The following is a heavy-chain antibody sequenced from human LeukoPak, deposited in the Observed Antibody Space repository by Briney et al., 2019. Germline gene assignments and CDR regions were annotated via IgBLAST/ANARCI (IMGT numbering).Heavy chain of an antibody. CDR2: IYSTGTT. CDR1: GTFVSGFY. Sequence: PSETLSLTCTVSGTFVSGFYWTWIRQPPGKGLEWIGFIYSTGTTSYNSSLQSRVTISVDTSKNQFSLKLKSVLAADTAIYYCAGRWRGTLDYWGRGTLVAVSS. V-gene: IGHV4-4*09. D-gene: IGHD5-24*01. J-gene: IGHJ4*02. CDR3: AGRWRGTLDY.